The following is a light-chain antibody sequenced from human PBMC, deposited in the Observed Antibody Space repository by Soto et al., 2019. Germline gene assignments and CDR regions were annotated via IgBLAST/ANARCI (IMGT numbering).Light chain of an antibody. CDR3: QYYNEWPPAVT. CDR2: GPS. Sequence: EIVMTQSPGTLSVSPGERATLSCRASQNIGSNLAWYQQKPGQAPRLLFYGPSTRATGIPARFSGGGSGTEFTLTISSLQSEEFGVYYCQYYNEWPPAVTFGPGTKVDL. V-gene: IGKV3-15*01. CDR1: QNIGSN. J-gene: IGKJ3*01.